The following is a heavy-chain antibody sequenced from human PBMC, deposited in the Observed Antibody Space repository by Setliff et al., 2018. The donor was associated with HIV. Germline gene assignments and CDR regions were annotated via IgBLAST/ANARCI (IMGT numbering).Heavy chain of an antibody. CDR2: INSDGITT. V-gene: IGHV3-74*01. CDR1: GFTFSPYW. J-gene: IGHJ4*02. Sequence: GGSLRLSCAASGFTFSPYWMHWVRQAPGKGLVWVSRINSDGITTSYADSVKGRFTISRDNAKNTLYLEMNSLRAEDTAVYYCVRDRPNWAFDYWGQGTLVTVS. D-gene: IGHD7-27*01. CDR3: VRDRPNWAFDY.